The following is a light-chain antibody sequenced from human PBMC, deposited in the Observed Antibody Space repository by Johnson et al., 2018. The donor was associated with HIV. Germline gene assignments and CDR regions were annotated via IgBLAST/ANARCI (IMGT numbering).Light chain of an antibody. CDR3: GTLDSSLGKV. V-gene: IGLV1-51*01. CDR2: DNN. J-gene: IGLJ1*01. CDR1: SSNIGNHY. Sequence: QSVLTQPPSVSAAPGQKVTISCSGTSSNIGNHYVSWYQLLPGTAPKLLIYDNNQRPSGIPDRFSGSKSATSATLGITGLQTGDEADYYCGTLDSSLGKVFGTGTKVTVL.